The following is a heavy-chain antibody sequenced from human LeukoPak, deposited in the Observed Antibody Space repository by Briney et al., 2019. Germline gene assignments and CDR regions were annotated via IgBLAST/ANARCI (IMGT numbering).Heavy chain of an antibody. J-gene: IGHJ4*02. Sequence: PGGSLRLSCAASGFTFSSYAMHWVRQAPGKGLEWVAVIPYDGSNKYYADSVKGRFTISRDNSKNTLYLQMNSLRAEDTAVYYCAGARSRYSSSPPLNYWGQGTLVTVSS. D-gene: IGHD6-6*01. V-gene: IGHV3-30*01. CDR3: AGARSRYSSSPPLNY. CDR1: GFTFSSYA. CDR2: IPYDGSNK.